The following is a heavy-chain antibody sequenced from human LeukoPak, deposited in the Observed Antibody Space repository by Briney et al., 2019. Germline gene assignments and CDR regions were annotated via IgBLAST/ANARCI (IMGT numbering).Heavy chain of an antibody. D-gene: IGHD3-22*01. CDR2: IYTSGST. CDR1: GVSISSYY. V-gene: IGHV4-4*07. J-gene: IGHJ4*02. CDR3: ARASYSYDINGWVPFDY. Sequence: SETLSLTCTVSGVSISSYYWSWIRQPAGQGLEWIGRIYTSGSTNYNPSLKSRVTISGDTSKNQFSLRLSSVTAADTAVYYCARASYSYDINGWVPFDYWGQGTLVTVSS.